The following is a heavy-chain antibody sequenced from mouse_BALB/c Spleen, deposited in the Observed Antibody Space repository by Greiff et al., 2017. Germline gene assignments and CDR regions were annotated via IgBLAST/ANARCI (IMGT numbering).Heavy chain of an antibody. CDR3: ARSDGYYVSFAY. J-gene: IGHJ3*01. V-gene: IGHV3-2*02. CDR1: GYSITSDYA. CDR2: ISYSGST. Sequence: EVMLVESGPGLVKPSQSLSLTCTVTGYSITSDYAWNWIRQFPGNKLEWMGYISYSGSTSYNPSLKSRISITRDTSKNQFFLQLNSVTTEDTATYYCARSDGYYVSFAYWGQGTLVTVSA. D-gene: IGHD2-3*01.